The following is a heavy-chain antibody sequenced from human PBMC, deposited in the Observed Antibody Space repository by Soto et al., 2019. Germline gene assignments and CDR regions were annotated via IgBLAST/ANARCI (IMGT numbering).Heavy chain of an antibody. Sequence: GGSLRLSCAASGFTFSSYGMHWVRQAPGKGLEWVAVIWYDGSNKYYADSVKGRFTISRDNSKNTLYLQMNSLRAEDTAVYYCACIFGDYGDHRPFDYWGQGTLVTVSS. V-gene: IGHV3-33*01. CDR2: IWYDGSNK. CDR3: ACIFGDYGDHRPFDY. J-gene: IGHJ4*02. D-gene: IGHD4-17*01. CDR1: GFTFSSYG.